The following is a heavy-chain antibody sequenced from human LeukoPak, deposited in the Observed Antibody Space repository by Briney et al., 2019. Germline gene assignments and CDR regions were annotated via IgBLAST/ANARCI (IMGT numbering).Heavy chain of an antibody. J-gene: IGHJ4*02. CDR2: INHSGST. CDR1: GGSFSGYY. V-gene: IGHV4-34*01. Sequence: SETLSLTCQVYGGSFSGYYLSWIRQPPGKGLEWIGEINHSGSTNYNPSLKSRVTISVDTSRNQFSLKLSSVTAADTAVYYCARRGVVPAARRQFDYWGQGTLVTVSS. D-gene: IGHD2-2*01. CDR3: ARRGVVPAARRQFDY.